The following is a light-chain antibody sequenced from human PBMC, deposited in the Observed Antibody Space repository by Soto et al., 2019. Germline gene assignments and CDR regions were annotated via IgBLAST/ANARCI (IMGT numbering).Light chain of an antibody. J-gene: IGKJ4*01. V-gene: IGKV1-9*01. CDR1: QGISSY. CDR2: VAS. CDR3: QQRSNWL. Sequence: QLTQTTTLLSASVGDRVTIICRASQGISSYLAWYQQKPGKAPKLLIYVASALQSGVPSRFSGSGSGTEFTLTISSLEPEDFAVYYCQQRSNWLFAGGTKVNI.